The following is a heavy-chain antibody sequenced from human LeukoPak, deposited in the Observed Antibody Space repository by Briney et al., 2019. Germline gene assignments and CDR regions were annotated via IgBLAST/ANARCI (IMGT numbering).Heavy chain of an antibody. CDR1: GYTFTSYG. CDR2: IIPIFGTA. Sequence: SVKVSCKASGYTFTSYGISWVRQAPGQGLEWMGGIIPIFGTANYAQKFQGRVTITADESTSTAYMELSSLRSEDTAVYYCARDLYFVGASYYYGMDVWGQGTTVTVSS. V-gene: IGHV1-69*13. CDR3: ARDLYFVGASYYYGMDV. J-gene: IGHJ6*02. D-gene: IGHD1-26*01.